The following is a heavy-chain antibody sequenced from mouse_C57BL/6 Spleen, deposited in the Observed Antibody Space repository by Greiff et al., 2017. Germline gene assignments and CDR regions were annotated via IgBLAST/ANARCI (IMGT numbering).Heavy chain of an antibody. CDR3: ARGGYGGDWFAY. CDR1: GYTFTSYW. CDR2: IDPSDSET. J-gene: IGHJ3*01. D-gene: IGHD2-2*01. Sequence: QVQLKQPGAELVRPGSSVKLSCKASGYTFTSYWMHWVKQRPIQGLEWIGNIDPSDSETHYNQKFKDKATLTVDKSSSTAYMQLSSLTSEDSAVYYCARGGYGGDWFAYWGQGTLVTVSA. V-gene: IGHV1-52*01.